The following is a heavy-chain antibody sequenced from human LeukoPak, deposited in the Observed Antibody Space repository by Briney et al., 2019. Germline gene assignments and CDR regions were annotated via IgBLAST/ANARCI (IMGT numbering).Heavy chain of an antibody. V-gene: IGHV3-30*18. CDR1: GFTFSNYG. J-gene: IGHJ4*02. Sequence: GGSLRLSCVASGFTFSNYGVQWVRQAPGKGLEWLTVISYDGKVSHYADSVKGRFTVSRDNSENTLFLQMNSLRAEDTAMYFCAKEGNARASHYLDSWGQGTLVTVSS. CDR3: AKEGNARASHYLDS. CDR2: ISYDGKVS. D-gene: IGHD3-10*01.